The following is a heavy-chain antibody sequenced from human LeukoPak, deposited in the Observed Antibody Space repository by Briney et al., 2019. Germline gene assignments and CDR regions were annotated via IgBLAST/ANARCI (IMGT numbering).Heavy chain of an antibody. Sequence: SETLTLTCTVSGGSLIPYYWSWIRQHPGKGLEWIGYIYYSGSTHYNPSLKSRVTISVDTSKNQFSLKLSSVTAADTAVYYCARDMTDWWFDPWGQGTLVTVSS. CDR1: GGSLIPYY. V-gene: IGHV4-31*03. J-gene: IGHJ5*02. D-gene: IGHD3-9*01. CDR3: ARDMTDWWFDP. CDR2: IYYSGST.